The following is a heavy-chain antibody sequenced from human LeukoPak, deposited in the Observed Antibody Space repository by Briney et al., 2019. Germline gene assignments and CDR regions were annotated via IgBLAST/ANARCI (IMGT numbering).Heavy chain of an antibody. CDR2: ISGSGGST. V-gene: IGHV3-23*01. CDR3: HKYDSAGTDY. Sequence: GGALILSCAASRFTFSSYAMSWGRPAPGKGLEWVSTISGSGGSTYYADSVKGRFTISRDNSKDTLYLQMNSLRAEDTAVYYCHKYDSAGTDYWGQGTLVTVSS. J-gene: IGHJ4*02. D-gene: IGHD3-10*01. CDR1: RFTFSSYA.